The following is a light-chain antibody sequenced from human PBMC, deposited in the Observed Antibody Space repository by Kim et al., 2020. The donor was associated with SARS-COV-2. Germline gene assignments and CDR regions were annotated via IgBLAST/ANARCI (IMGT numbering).Light chain of an antibody. J-gene: IGLJ3*02. CDR3: NPRDSSGDHVV. CDR1: SLRNYY. CDR2: GKY. Sequence: SSELTQDPAVSVALGQTVRLTCQGDSLRNYYATWYQQRPGQAPVLVLYGKYNRPSGIPDRFSGSASGNTASLTITGAQAEDEADYYCNPRDSSGDHVVFGGGTQLTVL. V-gene: IGLV3-19*01.